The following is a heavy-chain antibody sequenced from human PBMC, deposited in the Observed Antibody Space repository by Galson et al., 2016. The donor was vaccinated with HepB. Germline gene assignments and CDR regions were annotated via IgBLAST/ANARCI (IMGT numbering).Heavy chain of an antibody. Sequence: SLRLSCAASGFTFSSYWMSWVRQAPGKGLEWVANIKQDGSEKYYVDSVKGRFTISRDNAKNSMYLQMNSLRAEDTAVYYCARDSYPTHYYDSSGHYGDSWGRGILVTVAS. CDR2: IKQDGSEK. CDR1: GFTFSSYW. D-gene: IGHD3-22*01. CDR3: ARDSYPTHYYDSSGHYGDS. J-gene: IGHJ4*02. V-gene: IGHV3-7*01.